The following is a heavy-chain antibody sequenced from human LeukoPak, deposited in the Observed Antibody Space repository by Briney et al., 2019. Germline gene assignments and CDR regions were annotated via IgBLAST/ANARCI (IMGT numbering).Heavy chain of an antibody. D-gene: IGHD3-10*01. Sequence: SETLSLTCTVSGGSISSSSYYWGWIRQPPGKGLEWIGSIYYSGSTYYNPSLKSRVTISVDTSKNQFSLKLSSVTAADTAVYYCARDPITMVRGRVDYWGQGTLVTVSS. V-gene: IGHV4-39*07. CDR2: IYYSGST. CDR3: ARDPITMVRGRVDY. CDR1: GGSISSSSYY. J-gene: IGHJ4*02.